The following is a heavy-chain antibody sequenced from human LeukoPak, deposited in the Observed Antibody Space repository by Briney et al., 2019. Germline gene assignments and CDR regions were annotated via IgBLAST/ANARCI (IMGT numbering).Heavy chain of an antibody. CDR3: ARGFWAYIVATIWDY. CDR1: GYTFTSYA. D-gene: IGHD5-12*01. J-gene: IGHJ4*02. V-gene: IGHV1-3*01. CDR2: IDAGNGNT. Sequence: GASVKVSCKASGYTFTSYAMHWVRQAPGQRLEWMGWIDAGNGNTKYSQKFQGRVTITRDTSASTAYMELSSLRSEDTAVYYRARGFWAYIVATIWDYWGQGTLVTVSS.